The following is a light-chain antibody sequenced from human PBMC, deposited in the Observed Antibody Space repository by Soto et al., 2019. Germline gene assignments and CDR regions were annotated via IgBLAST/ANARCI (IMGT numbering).Light chain of an antibody. Sequence: SYELTQPPSVSVSPGQTASITCSGDKLGDKYASWYQQKPGQSPVLVIYQDSKRPSGFPERFSGSNSGNTATLTISGTQAMDEADYYCQAWDSSTGVFGTGTKLTVL. CDR3: QAWDSSTGV. J-gene: IGLJ1*01. CDR2: QDS. V-gene: IGLV3-1*01. CDR1: KLGDKY.